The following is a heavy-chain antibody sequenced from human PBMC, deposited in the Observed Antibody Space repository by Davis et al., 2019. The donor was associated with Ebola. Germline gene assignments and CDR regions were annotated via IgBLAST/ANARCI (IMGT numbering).Heavy chain of an antibody. CDR3: ARSITMIVVAYFDI. CDR1: GYTFTSYG. Sequence: AASVKVSCKASGYTFTSYGISWVRQASGQGLEWMGWISAYNANTNYAQKLQGRVTMTTDTSTSTAYMELRSLRSDDTAVYYCARSITMIVVAYFDIWGQGTMVTVSS. V-gene: IGHV1-18*04. CDR2: ISAYNANT. D-gene: IGHD3-22*01. J-gene: IGHJ3*02.